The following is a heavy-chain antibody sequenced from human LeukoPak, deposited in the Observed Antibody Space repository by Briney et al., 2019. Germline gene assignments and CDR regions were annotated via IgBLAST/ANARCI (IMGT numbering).Heavy chain of an antibody. CDR3: ARASTGTYYYYGMDV. CDR2: ISYDGGNK. D-gene: IGHD4-17*01. V-gene: IGHV3-30-3*01. CDR1: GFTFSSYA. Sequence: GGSLRLSCAASGFTFSSYAMHWVRQAPGKGLEWVAVISYDGGNKYYADSVKGRFTISRDNSKNTLYLQMNSLRAEDTAVYYCARASTGTYYYYGMDVWGQGTTVTVSS. J-gene: IGHJ6*02.